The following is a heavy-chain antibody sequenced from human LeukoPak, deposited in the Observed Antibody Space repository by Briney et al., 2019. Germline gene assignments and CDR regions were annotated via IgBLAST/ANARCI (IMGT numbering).Heavy chain of an antibody. J-gene: IGHJ5*02. V-gene: IGHV3-66*02. CDR2: IYSGGST. D-gene: IGHD3-3*01. CDR1: GFTVSSNY. CDR3: ARDQRSIFAWFDP. Sequence: PGGSLRLSCAASGFTVSSNYMSWVRQAPGKGLEWVSVIYSGGSTYYADSMKGRFTISRDNSKNTVYLQMNSLRVEDTAVYYCARDQRSIFAWFDPWGQGTLVTVSS.